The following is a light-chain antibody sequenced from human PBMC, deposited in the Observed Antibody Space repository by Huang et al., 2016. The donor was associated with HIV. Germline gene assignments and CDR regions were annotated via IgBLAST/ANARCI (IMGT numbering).Light chain of an antibody. CDR1: RSLLFASNSKNF. CDR3: QQFYNMPYT. V-gene: IGKV4-1*01. CDR2: MAS. J-gene: IGKJ2*01. Sequence: DILLTQSPDSLAVSLGESATLTCRSSRSLLFASNSKNFLAWYQQKPGQSPKLLMYMASVRESGVPERCTGSGSGTEFTLTIASLQAEDVAVYYCQQFYNMPYTFGRGTRLEI.